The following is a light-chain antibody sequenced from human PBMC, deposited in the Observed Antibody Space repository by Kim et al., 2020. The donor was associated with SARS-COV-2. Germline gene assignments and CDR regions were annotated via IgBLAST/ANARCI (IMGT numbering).Light chain of an antibody. J-gene: IGKJ1*01. V-gene: IGKV1-6*01. CDR3: LQDYSYPRT. Sequence: ASVGDRVTITCRASQGIRNDLGWYQQKPGKAPKLLIYAASSLRSGVPSRFSGSQSGTDFTLTISSLQPEDFATYYCLQDYSYPRTFGQGTKVDIK. CDR2: AAS. CDR1: QGIRND.